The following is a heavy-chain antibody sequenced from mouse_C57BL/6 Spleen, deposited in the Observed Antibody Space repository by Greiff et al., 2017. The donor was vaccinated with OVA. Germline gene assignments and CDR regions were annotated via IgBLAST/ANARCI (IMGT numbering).Heavy chain of an antibody. J-gene: IGHJ1*03. V-gene: IGHV1-61*01. Sequence: QVQLQQPGAELVRPGSSVKLSCKASGYTFTSYWMDWVKQRPGQGLEWIGNIYPSDSETHYNQKFKDKATLTVDKSSSTAYMQLSSLTSEDSAVYYCASHSNYWYFDVWGTGTTVTVSS. D-gene: IGHD2-5*01. CDR3: ASHSNYWYFDV. CDR2: IYPSDSET. CDR1: GYTFTSYW.